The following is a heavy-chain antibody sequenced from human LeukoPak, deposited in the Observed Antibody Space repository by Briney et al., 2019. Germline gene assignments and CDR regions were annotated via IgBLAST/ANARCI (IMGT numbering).Heavy chain of an antibody. CDR3: ARTGGTAVDY. J-gene: IGHJ4*02. V-gene: IGHV4-59*01. Sequence: PSETLSLTCTVSGGSISSYYWSWIRQPPGKGLEWIGYIYYSGSTNYNPSLKSRVTISVDTSKNQFSLKLSSVTAADTAVYYCARTGGTAVDYWGQGTLVTVSS. D-gene: IGHD6-25*01. CDR1: GGSISSYY. CDR2: IYYSGST.